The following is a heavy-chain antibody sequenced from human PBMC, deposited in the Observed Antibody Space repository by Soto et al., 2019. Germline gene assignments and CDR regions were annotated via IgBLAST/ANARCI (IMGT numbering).Heavy chain of an antibody. J-gene: IGHJ4*02. CDR1: GFSLSNARMG. V-gene: IGHV2-26*01. CDR2: IFSNHAK. Sequence: QVTLKESGPVLVKPTETLTLTCTVSGFSLSNARMGVRWIRQPPGKALEWLVHIFSNHAKAYSTSLKSRLNISKDTSQSQVGRTMTNMDPVYTATYYCARMERGLQYHDYWGQGTLVTVSS. CDR3: ARMERGLQYHDY.